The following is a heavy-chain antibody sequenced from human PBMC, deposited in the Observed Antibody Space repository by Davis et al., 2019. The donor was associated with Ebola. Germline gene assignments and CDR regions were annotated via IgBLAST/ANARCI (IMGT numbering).Heavy chain of an antibody. J-gene: IGHJ5*02. CDR3: ARGLGIGAWFDP. D-gene: IGHD6-25*01. Sequence: GSLGLSCTVSGGSISSYYWSWIRQPPGKGLEWIGEINHSGSTNYNPSLKSRVAISVDTSKNQFSLKLSSVTAADTAVYYCARGLGIGAWFDPWGQGTLVTVSS. V-gene: IGHV4-34*01. CDR1: GGSISSYY. CDR2: INHSGST.